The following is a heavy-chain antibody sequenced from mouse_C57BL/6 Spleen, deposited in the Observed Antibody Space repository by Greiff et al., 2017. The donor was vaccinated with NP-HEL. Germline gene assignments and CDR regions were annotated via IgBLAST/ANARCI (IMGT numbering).Heavy chain of an antibody. CDR1: GYTFTDYY. Sequence: VQLQQSGPELVKPGASVKISCKASGYTFTDYYMNWVKQSHGKSLEWIGDINPNNGGTSYNQKFKGKATLTVDKSSSTAYMELRSLTSEDSAVYYCARMDYDYGDLDYWGQGTTLTVSS. J-gene: IGHJ2*01. CDR2: INPNNGGT. D-gene: IGHD2-4*01. CDR3: ARMDYDYGDLDY. V-gene: IGHV1-26*01.